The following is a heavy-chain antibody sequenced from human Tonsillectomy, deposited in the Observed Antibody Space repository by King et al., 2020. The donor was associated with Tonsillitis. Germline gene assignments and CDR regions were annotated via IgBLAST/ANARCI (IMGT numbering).Heavy chain of an antibody. CDR1: GGSFSDYY. V-gene: IGHV4-34*01. J-gene: IGHJ5*02. Sequence: VQLQQLGAGLLKPSETLSLTCAVYGGSFSDYYWSWMRQPPGKGLEWIGETNHTGSTNYNPSLKSRVTISVDTSKNQFSLKLSSVTAADTAVYYCASISEGHDHGTCAHYASNCFDPWGQGTLVTVSS. CDR2: TNHTGST. D-gene: IGHD4/OR15-4a*01. CDR3: ASISEGHDHGTCAHYASNCFDP.